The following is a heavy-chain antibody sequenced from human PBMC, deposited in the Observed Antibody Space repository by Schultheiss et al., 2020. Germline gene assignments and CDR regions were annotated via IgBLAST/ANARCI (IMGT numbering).Heavy chain of an antibody. J-gene: IGHJ4*02. CDR2: ISSSSSYI. CDR1: GFTFSNYR. D-gene: IGHD6-13*01. V-gene: IGHV3-21*01. Sequence: GGSLRLSCAASGFTFSNYRMNWVRQAPGKGLEWVSSISSSSSYIYYADSVKGRFTISRDNAKNSLYLQMNSLRAEDTAVYYCARVDYSSSWDQYYFDYWGQGTLVTVYS. CDR3: ARVDYSSSWDQYYFDY.